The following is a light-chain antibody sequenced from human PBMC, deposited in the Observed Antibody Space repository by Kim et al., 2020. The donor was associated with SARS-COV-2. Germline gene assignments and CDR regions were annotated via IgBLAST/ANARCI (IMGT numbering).Light chain of an antibody. CDR3: QAWDSSGVV. Sequence: SYELTQPPSVSVSPGQTASITCSGDKLGDKYACWYQQKPGQSPVLVIYQDSKRPSGIPERFSGSNPANTATLTISGTQAMDEADYYCQAWDSSGVVFGGGTKLTVL. CDR1: KLGDKY. V-gene: IGLV3-1*01. J-gene: IGLJ2*01. CDR2: QDS.